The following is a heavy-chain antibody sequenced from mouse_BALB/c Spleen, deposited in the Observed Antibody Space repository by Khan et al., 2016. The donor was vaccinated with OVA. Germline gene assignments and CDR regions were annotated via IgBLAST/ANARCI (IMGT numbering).Heavy chain of an antibody. CDR2: ISYSGNT. V-gene: IGHV3-2*02. CDR3: ARKDYYDYDPFPY. CDR1: GYSITSEFA. D-gene: IGHD2-4*01. Sequence: EVQLQESGPGLVKPSQSLSLTCTVTGYSITSEFAWNWIRQFPGNKLEWMGYISYSGNTRYNPSLKSLISITRDTSRNQFFLQLNSVTTKDTATYYCARKDYYDYDPFPYWGQGTLVTVSA. J-gene: IGHJ3*01.